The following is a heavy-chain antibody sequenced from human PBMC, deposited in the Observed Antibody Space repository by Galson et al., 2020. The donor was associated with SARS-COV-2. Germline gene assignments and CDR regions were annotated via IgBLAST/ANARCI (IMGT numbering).Heavy chain of an antibody. Sequence: SQTLALTCAISGDNVSSDRAAWNWISQSQSRGLEWLGSTYYRPMGNNDYAVSMKGRLIINPDTSENQFSLQLDSVTPEDTAVYYCARDPSDWTSFDSGGQGTLVTVSS. CDR2: TYYRPMGNN. CDR1: GDNVSSDRAA. D-gene: IGHD1-1*01. J-gene: IGHJ4*02. CDR3: ARDPSDWTSFDS. V-gene: IGHV6-1*01.